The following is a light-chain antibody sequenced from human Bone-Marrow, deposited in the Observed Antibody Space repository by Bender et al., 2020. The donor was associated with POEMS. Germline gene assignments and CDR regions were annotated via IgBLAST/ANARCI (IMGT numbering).Light chain of an antibody. CDR1: DSNFAGNN. V-gene: IGLV1-44*01. J-gene: IGLJ3*02. CDR2: SIF. Sequence: QSVLTQPPSASGTPGQSVIISCSGTDSNFAGNNVNWYQHLPGTAPRLVVYSIFQRPSGVSNRFSGSKSGNTASLTISGLQAEDEADYYCCSYATVTTRVFGGGTKLTVL. CDR3: CSYATVTTRV.